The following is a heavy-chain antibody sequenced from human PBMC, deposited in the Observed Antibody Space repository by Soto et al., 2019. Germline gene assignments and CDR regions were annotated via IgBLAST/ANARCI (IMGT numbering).Heavy chain of an antibody. V-gene: IGHV1-3*01. CDR2: INAGNGNI. CDR1: GYTFTSYA. CDR3: ARDSGSP. D-gene: IGHD3-10*01. J-gene: IGHJ5*02. Sequence: QVQLVQSGAEVKKPGASVKVSCKASGYTFTSYAMHWVRQAPGQRLEWMGWINAGNGNIIYSQKFQGRITITRDTSASTAYMELSSLRSDDTAVYYCARDSGSPWGPGTLVTVSS.